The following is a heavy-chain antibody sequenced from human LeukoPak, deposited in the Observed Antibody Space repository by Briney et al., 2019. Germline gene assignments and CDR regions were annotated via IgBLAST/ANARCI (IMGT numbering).Heavy chain of an antibody. CDR1: GFTFSSYG. D-gene: IGHD6-19*01. V-gene: IGHV3-30*18. J-gene: IGHJ6*02. Sequence: GRSLRLSRAASGFTFSSYGMHWVRQAPGKGLEWVAVISYDGSNKYYADSVKGRFTISRDNSKNTLYLQMNSLRAEDTAVYYCAKDLVAVAATDYYGMDVWGQGTTVTVSS. CDR3: AKDLVAVAATDYYGMDV. CDR2: ISYDGSNK.